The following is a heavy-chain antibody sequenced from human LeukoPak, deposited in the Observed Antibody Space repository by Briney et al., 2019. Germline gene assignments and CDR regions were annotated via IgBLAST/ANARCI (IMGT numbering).Heavy chain of an antibody. Sequence: GASVKVSCKASGYTFTSYYTHWVRQAPGQGLEWMGIINPGGGSTTYAQNFQGRVTMTRDTSTSTVYMELSSLRSEDTAVYYCARQTQVVPAAFSNYWGQGTLVTVSS. CDR2: INPGGGST. CDR3: ARQTQVVPAAFSNY. V-gene: IGHV1-46*03. CDR1: GYTFTSYY. D-gene: IGHD2-2*01. J-gene: IGHJ4*02.